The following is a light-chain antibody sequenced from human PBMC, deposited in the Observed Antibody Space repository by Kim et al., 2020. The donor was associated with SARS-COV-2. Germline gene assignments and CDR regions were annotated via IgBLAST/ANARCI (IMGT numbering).Light chain of an antibody. CDR1: QDISNY. J-gene: IGKJ4*01. Sequence: DIQMTQSPSSLSASVGDRVTITCQASQDISNYLNWYQQKSGKAPKLLIYDASNLETGVPSRFSGSGSGTDFTFTISSLQPEDIATYYCQQYDNLPFGGGTKVDIK. CDR3: QQYDNLP. V-gene: IGKV1-33*01. CDR2: DAS.